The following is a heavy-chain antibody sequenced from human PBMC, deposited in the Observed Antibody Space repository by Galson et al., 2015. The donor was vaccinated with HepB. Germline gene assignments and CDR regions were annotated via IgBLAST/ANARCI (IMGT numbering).Heavy chain of an antibody. CDR2: ISSSSSYI. CDR3: ARQMVPGIAVAGQNYYFDY. CDR1: GFTFSSYS. Sequence: SLRLSCAASGFTFSSYSMNWVRQAPGKGLEWVSSISSSSSYIYYADSVKGRFTISRDNAKNSLYLRMNSLRAEDTAVYYCARQMVPGIAVAGQNYYFDYWGQGTLVPVSS. D-gene: IGHD6-19*01. V-gene: IGHV3-21*01. J-gene: IGHJ4*02.